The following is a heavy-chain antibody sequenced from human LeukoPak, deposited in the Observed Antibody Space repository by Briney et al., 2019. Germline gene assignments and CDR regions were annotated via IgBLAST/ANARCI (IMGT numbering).Heavy chain of an antibody. CDR2: ISSSSSTI. J-gene: IGHJ4*02. CDR3: TMHQQLGSPFDY. Sequence: PGGSLRLSCAASGFTFSSYSMNWVRQAPGKGLEWVSYISSSSSTIYYADSVKGRFTIYRDNAKNSLYLQMNSLRDEDTAVYYCTMHQQLGSPFDYWGQGTLVTVSS. D-gene: IGHD6-13*01. CDR1: GFTFSSYS. V-gene: IGHV3-48*02.